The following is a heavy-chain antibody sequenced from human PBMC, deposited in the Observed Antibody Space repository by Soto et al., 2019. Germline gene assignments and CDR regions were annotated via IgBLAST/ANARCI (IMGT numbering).Heavy chain of an antibody. D-gene: IGHD3-16*01. CDR2: IYYSGST. J-gene: IGHJ3*02. Sequence: QVQLQESGPGLVKPSQTLSLTCTVSGGSISSGDYYWSWIRQSPGKGLEWIGYIYYSGSTYYNPSPKTRVTISVDTSQNQLSLKLSSVTVAGTAVYYGARLSIRMINAFDIWRQGTMVTVSS. CDR1: GGSISSGDYY. V-gene: IGHV4-30-4*01. CDR3: ARLSIRMINAFDI.